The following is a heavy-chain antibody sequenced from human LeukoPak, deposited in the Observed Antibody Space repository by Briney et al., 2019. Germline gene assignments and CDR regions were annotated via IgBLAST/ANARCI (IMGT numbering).Heavy chain of an antibody. CDR3: AKGQGGYYFDF. Sequence: GGSLRLSCAASGFTFSSYAMSWVRQAPGRGLEWVSGISATGGSTYYADSVKGRFTISRDNSKNTLYLQMNSLRAEDTAVYYCAKGQGGYYFDFWGQGTLVTVSS. J-gene: IGHJ4*02. D-gene: IGHD3-16*01. V-gene: IGHV3-23*01. CDR2: ISATGGST. CDR1: GFTFSSYA.